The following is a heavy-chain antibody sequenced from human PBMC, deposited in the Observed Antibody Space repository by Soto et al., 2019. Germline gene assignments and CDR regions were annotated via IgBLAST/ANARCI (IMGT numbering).Heavy chain of an antibody. V-gene: IGHV3-30-3*01. CDR2: ISDDGNTQ. D-gene: IGHD3-9*01. CDR1: GFIFSGYA. CDR3: AKETNAYEINF. Sequence: QVQLVESGGGVVQPGRSLRLSCAASGFIFSGYAMHWVRQAPGKGLEWVAVISDDGNTQYYADSVKGRFTVSRDNSNNVLYVQMNNLRDEDTAMYYCAKETNAYEINFWGQGTLVTVSS. J-gene: IGHJ4*02.